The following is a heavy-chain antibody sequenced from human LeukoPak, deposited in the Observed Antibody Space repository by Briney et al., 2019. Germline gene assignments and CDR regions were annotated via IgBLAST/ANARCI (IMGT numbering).Heavy chain of an antibody. V-gene: IGHV4-31*03. CDR1: GGSVSSGGYY. CDR3: ARWGTIAAAGRGYFDY. Sequence: SETLSLTCTVSGGSVSSGGYYWSWIRQHPGKGLEWIGYIYYSGSTYYNPSLKSRVTISVDTSKNQFSLKLSSVTAADTAVYYCARWGTIAAAGRGYFDYWGQGTLVTVSS. D-gene: IGHD6-13*01. J-gene: IGHJ4*02. CDR2: IYYSGST.